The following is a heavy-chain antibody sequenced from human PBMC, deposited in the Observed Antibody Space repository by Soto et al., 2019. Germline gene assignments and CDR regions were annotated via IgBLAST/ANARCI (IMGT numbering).Heavy chain of an antibody. Sequence: PVGSLRLSCVASGFSFSSYEMNWVRQAPGKGLEWVSAIGDGGDTTYYADSVKGRFTISRDNSKNTLYLQMDSLRAEDTAVYYCAKNRGIIMIVESWGQGTLVTVSS. CDR3: AKNRGIIMIVES. CDR1: GFSFSSYE. D-gene: IGHD3-22*01. J-gene: IGHJ4*02. V-gene: IGHV3-23*01. CDR2: IGDGGDTT.